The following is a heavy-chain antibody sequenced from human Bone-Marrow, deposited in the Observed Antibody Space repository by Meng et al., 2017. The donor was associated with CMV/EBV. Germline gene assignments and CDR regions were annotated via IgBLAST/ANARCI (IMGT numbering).Heavy chain of an antibody. D-gene: IGHD2-2*01. Sequence: ASVKVSCKASGYTFTSYYMHWVRQAPGQGLEWMGIINPSGGSTSYAQKFQGRVTMTRDTSTSTVYMELSSLRSEDTAVYYCARGDIVVVTAGMADAFDIWGQGTMVTVSS. J-gene: IGHJ3*02. CDR2: INPSGGST. CDR3: ARGDIVVVTAGMADAFDI. V-gene: IGHV1-46*01. CDR1: GYTFTSYY.